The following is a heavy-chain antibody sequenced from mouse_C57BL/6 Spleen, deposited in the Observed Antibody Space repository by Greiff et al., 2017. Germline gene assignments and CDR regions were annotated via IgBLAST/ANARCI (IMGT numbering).Heavy chain of an antibody. V-gene: IGHV1-50*01. CDR2: IDPSDSYT. D-gene: IGHD1-1*01. Sequence: VKLMESGAELVKPGASVKLSCKASGYTFTSYWMQWVKQRPGQGLEWIGEIDPSDSYTNYNQKFKGKATLTVDTSSSTAYMQLSSLTSEDSAVYYCARSLLLRYYAMDYWGQGTSVTVSS. CDR1: GYTFTSYW. J-gene: IGHJ4*01. CDR3: ARSLLLRYYAMDY.